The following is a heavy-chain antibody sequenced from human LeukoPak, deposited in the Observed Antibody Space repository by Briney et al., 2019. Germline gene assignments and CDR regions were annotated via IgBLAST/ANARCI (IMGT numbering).Heavy chain of an antibody. CDR1: GYTFISYA. CDR2: IHPSTGNP. CDR3: ARAFQSLGGLSLPDY. V-gene: IGHV7-4-1*02. D-gene: IGHD3-16*02. Sequence: GASVKVSCKASGYTFISYAMNWVRQAPGQGLEWMGWIHPSTGNPAYAQGFTGRFVFSLDTSVSTTYMEISSLKAEDTAVYFCARAFQSLGGLSLPDYWGQGTLVTVSS. J-gene: IGHJ4*02.